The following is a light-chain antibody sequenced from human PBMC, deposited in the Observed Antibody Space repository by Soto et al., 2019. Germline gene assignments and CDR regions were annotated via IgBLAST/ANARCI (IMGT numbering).Light chain of an antibody. Sequence: QSVLTQPRSVSGSPGQSVTISCTVTSSDVGGYNYVSWYQHHPGKAPKLMIYDVTKRPSGVRDRFSASKSGNTASLTISGLQAEDEADYYCCSYAGSYTYVFGTGTKVTV. CDR3: CSYAGSYTYV. CDR2: DVT. J-gene: IGLJ1*01. CDR1: SSDVGGYNY. V-gene: IGLV2-11*01.